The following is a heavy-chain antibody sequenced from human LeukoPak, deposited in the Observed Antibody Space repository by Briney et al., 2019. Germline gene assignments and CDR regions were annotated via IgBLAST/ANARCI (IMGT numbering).Heavy chain of an antibody. CDR1: GGSISSYY. Sequence: SETLSLTCTVSGGSISSYYWSWIRQPPGKGLEWIGYIYYSGSTNYNPSLKRRVTISVDTSKNQFSLKLSSVTAADTAVYYCARDLDPWGQGTLVTVSS. J-gene: IGHJ5*02. CDR2: IYYSGST. CDR3: ARDLDP. V-gene: IGHV4-59*01.